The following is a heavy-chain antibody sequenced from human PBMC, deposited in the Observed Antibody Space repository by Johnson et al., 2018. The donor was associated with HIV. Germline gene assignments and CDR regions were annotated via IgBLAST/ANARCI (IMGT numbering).Heavy chain of an antibody. V-gene: IGHV3-20*04. J-gene: IGHJ3*02. D-gene: IGHD3-10*01. CDR1: GFTFDDYG. CDR3: ARDFVAFGECTAFDI. CDR2: INWNGDKR. Sequence: VQLVESGGSVIRHGGSLRLSCAASGFTFDDYGMSWVRQAPGKGLEWVSGINWNGDKRGYADSVKGRFTISRDNAKNSLFLQMNGLRAEDTALYYCARDFVAFGECTAFDIWGQGTMVTVSS.